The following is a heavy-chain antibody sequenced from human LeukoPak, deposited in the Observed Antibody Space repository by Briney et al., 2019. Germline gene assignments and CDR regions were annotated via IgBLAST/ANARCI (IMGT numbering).Heavy chain of an antibody. Sequence: ASVKVSCKASGGTFSSYTISWVRQAPGQGLEWMGWMNPNSGNTGYAQKFQGRVTITRNTSISTAYMELSSLRSEDTAVYYCARGRSIKTTVTTERAFDIWGQGTMVTVSS. D-gene: IGHD4-17*01. CDR3: ARGRSIKTTVTTERAFDI. CDR2: MNPNSGNT. V-gene: IGHV1-8*03. J-gene: IGHJ3*02. CDR1: GGTFSSYT.